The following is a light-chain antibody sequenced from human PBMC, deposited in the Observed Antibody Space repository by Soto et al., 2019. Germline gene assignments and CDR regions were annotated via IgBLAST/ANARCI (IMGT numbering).Light chain of an antibody. CDR3: SSYTSTRTYV. J-gene: IGLJ1*01. V-gene: IGLV2-14*01. CDR1: GRDIGAYNY. CDR2: GVK. Sequence: QSVLTQPASVSGPPGQSITISCTGSGRDIGAYNYVSWYQQHPGKAPKLIIYGVKNRPSGVSNRFSASKSAFTASLTISGLQAEDEADYYCSSYTSTRTYVFGTGTKVTVL.